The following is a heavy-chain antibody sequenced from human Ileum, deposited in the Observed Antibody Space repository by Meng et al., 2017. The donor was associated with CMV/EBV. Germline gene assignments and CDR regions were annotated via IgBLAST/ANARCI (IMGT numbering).Heavy chain of an antibody. V-gene: IGHV3-21*06. J-gene: IGHJ4*02. CDR1: GFTFSSYS. CDR3: ARDRLEGDYSGPGY. Sequence: GESLKISCAASGFTFSSYSMDWLRQAPGKGLECVASIGSSGSGIYYSESLKGRFTISRDNAKNSLFLQINNLRAEDTAVYYCARDRLEGDYSGPGYWGQGTLVTVSS. CDR2: IGSSGSGI. D-gene: IGHD1-1*01.